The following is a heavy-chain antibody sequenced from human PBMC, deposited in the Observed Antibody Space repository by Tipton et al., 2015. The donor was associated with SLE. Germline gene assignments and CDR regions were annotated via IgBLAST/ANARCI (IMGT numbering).Heavy chain of an antibody. CDR1: GDSISSSNDY. V-gene: IGHV4-39*01. CDR3: AKTSSRYPYFDY. D-gene: IGHD6-13*01. Sequence: GLVKPSETLSLTCSVSGDSISSSNDYWGWIRQPPGKGLEWIGNIFYLGTTSYNPSLKSRVTISVDTSKNQFSLKLSSVTAADTAVYYCAKTSSRYPYFDYWGQGTLVTVSS. CDR2: IFYLGTT. J-gene: IGHJ4*02.